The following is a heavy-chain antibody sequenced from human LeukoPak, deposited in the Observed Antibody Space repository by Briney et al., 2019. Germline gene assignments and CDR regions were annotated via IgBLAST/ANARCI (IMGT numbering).Heavy chain of an antibody. CDR2: IYYSGST. CDR1: GGSLSSYY. V-gene: IGHV4-59*01. Sequence: PSETLSLTCTVSGGSLSSYYWSWIRQPPGKGLEWIGYIYYSGSTNYNPPLKSRVTIPVDTSKNQSSLKLSSVTAADTAVYYCARAKRYSYAPSGMDVWGQGTTVTVSS. J-gene: IGHJ6*02. D-gene: IGHD5-18*01. CDR3: ARAKRYSYAPSGMDV.